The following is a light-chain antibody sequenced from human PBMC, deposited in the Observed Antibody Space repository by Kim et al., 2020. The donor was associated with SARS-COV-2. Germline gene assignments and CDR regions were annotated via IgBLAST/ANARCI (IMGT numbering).Light chain of an antibody. CDR3: QSYDSSNHAV. V-gene: IGLV6-57*03. CDR1: SGSIASNY. CDR2: EDN. J-gene: IGLJ2*01. Sequence: KTVTISCTRSSGSIASNYVQWYQQRPGSAPTTVIYEDNQRPSGVPDRFSGSIDSSSNSAYLTISGLKTEDEADYYCQSYDSSNHAVFGGGTKLTVL.